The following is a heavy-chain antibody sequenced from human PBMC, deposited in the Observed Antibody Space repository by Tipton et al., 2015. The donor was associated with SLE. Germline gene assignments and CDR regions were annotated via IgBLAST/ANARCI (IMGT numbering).Heavy chain of an antibody. CDR1: GGSISGGSYY. J-gene: IGHJ6*03. CDR2: IYTSGST. Sequence: TLSLTCTVSGGSISGGSYYWSWIRQPAGKGLEWIGRIYTSGSTTYNPSLKSRVTISVDTSKNQFSLKLSSVTAADTAVYYCARVLGVVKSYYMDVWGKGTTVTVSS. CDR3: ARVLGVVKSYYMDV. V-gene: IGHV4-61*02. D-gene: IGHD3-3*01.